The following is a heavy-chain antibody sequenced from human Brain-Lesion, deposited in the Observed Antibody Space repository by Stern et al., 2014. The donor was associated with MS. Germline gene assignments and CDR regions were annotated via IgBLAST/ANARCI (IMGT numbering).Heavy chain of an antibody. CDR3: ASSVVASGH. Sequence: VQLVQSGAEVKKPGSSVKVSCKASGGTFTTHPITWWRQAPGQGLEWMGGISPFLNTTNYAQNFQGRTTITADKSTGTTYMEISSLRSDDTAVYYCASSVVASGHWGQGTLVIVS. D-gene: IGHD2-21*01. CDR2: ISPFLNTT. V-gene: IGHV1-69*06. J-gene: IGHJ4*02. CDR1: GGTFTTHP.